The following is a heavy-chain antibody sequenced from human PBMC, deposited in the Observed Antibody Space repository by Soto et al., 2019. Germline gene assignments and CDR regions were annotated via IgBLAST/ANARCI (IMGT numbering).Heavy chain of an antibody. Sequence: QAQLVQSGAEVKKPGASVKVACKASGYTFTGYYMHWVRQAPGQGLEWMGWINPNSGGTNYEQRFRGRVTMTRDTSISTAYMEVNRLRSDDTAVYYCARGGCGGGTCYSDYWGQGTLVTVSS. CDR2: INPNSGGT. V-gene: IGHV1-2*02. J-gene: IGHJ4*02. D-gene: IGHD2-15*01. CDR3: ARGGCGGGTCYSDY. CDR1: GYTFTGYY.